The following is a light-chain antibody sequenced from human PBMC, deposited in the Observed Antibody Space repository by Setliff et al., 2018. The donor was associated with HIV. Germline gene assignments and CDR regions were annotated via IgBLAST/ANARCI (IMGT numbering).Light chain of an antibody. CDR1: KLGDKY. CDR2: QDN. V-gene: IGLV3-1*01. J-gene: IGLJ1*01. Sequence: SYELTQPPSVSVSPGQTASITCSGDKLGDKYACWYQQKPGQSPVLVIYQDNKRPSGIPQRFSGSNSGNTATLTISGTQAMDEADYYCQAWDRSIGVFGTGTKVTVL. CDR3: QAWDRSIGV.